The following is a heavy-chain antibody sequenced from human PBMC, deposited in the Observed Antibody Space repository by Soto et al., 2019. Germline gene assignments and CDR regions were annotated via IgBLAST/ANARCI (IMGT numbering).Heavy chain of an antibody. CDR1: GFTFSNHN. V-gene: IGHV3-21*01. CDR2: ISGSSGFV. D-gene: IGHD7-27*01. CDR3: ARDDVSRTGDDGLLGY. J-gene: IGHJ4*01. Sequence: PGGSLRLSCTASGFTFSNHNMNWVRQAPGKGLEWLSSISGSSGFVSYADSVKGRFTISRHNAKYSLFLQMNSLRVEDTAVYFCARDDVSRTGDDGLLGYCGHRSLVTVSS.